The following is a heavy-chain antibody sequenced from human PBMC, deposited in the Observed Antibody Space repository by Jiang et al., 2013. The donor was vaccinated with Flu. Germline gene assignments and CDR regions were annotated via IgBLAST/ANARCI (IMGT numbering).Heavy chain of an antibody. J-gene: IGHJ5*02. Sequence: GPGLVKPSQTLSLTCAVSGGSISSGGYSWSWIRQPPGKGLEWIGYIYYSGSTYYNPSLKSRVTISVDTSKNQFSLKLSSVTAADTAVYYCARSGIAAAGTRVGWFDPWGQGTLVTVSS. CDR2: IYYSGST. CDR1: GGSISSGGYS. V-gene: IGHV4-30-4*07. CDR3: ARSGIAAAGTRVGWFDP. D-gene: IGHD6-13*01.